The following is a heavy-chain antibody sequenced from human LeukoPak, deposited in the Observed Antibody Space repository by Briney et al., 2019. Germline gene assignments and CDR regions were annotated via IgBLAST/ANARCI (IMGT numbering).Heavy chain of an antibody. CDR2: IYTSGNT. V-gene: IGHV4-61*02. Sequence: PSETLSLTCTVSGRSIGSGAYYWSWIRQPAGSGLEWVGRIYTSGNTNYNPSLKSRVAISLDTSRNQFSLNLNSVTAADTAVYYCARAPMPNYYYYYMDVWGKGTTVTVSS. J-gene: IGHJ6*03. D-gene: IGHD2-2*01. CDR3: ARAPMPNYYYYYMDV. CDR1: GRSIGSGAYY.